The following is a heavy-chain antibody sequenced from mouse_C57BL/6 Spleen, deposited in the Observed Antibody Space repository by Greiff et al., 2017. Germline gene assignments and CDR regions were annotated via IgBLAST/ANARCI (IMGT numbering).Heavy chain of an antibody. J-gene: IGHJ2*01. CDR2: IYPSDSET. V-gene: IGHV1-61*01. Sequence: VQLQQPGAELVRPGSSVKLSCKASGYTFTSYWMDWVKQRPGQGLEWIGNIYPSDSETHYNQKFKDKATLTVDKSSNTAYLQLSSLTSEDTAVYYCARRDGLFDYWGQGTTLTVSS. D-gene: IGHD1-2*01. CDR3: ARRDGLFDY. CDR1: GYTFTSYW.